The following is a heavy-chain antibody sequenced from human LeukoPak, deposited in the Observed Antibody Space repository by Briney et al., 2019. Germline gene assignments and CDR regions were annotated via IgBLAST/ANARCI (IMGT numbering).Heavy chain of an antibody. CDR3: AKDRLQYGGNFDY. V-gene: IGHV3-23*01. Sequence: GGSLRLSCAASGFTFSSYWMHWVRQAPGKGLEWVSAISGGGGSTYYADSVKGRFTISRDNSKNTLYLQMNNPRAEDTAVYYCAKDRLQYGGNFDYWGQGTLVTVSS. J-gene: IGHJ4*02. CDR2: ISGGGGST. CDR1: GFTFSSYW. D-gene: IGHD4-23*01.